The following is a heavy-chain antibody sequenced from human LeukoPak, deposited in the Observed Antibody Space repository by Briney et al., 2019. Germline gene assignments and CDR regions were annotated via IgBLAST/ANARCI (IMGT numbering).Heavy chain of an antibody. CDR2: INGDGSST. D-gene: IGHD2-15*01. J-gene: IGHJ4*02. V-gene: IGHV3-74*01. CDR1: GFTFSSYW. Sequence: GGSLRLSCAASGFTFSSYWMHWVRQAPGKGLVWVSRINGDGSSTNYADSVKGRFTISRDNAKNTLYLQMNSLRAEDTAVYYCARSPGHCSGGSCATGHWGQGTLVTVSS. CDR3: ARSPGHCSGGSCATGH.